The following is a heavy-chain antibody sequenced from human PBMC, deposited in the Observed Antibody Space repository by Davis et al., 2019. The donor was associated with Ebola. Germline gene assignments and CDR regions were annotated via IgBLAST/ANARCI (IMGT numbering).Heavy chain of an antibody. Sequence: SVKVSCKASGGTFSSYAISWVRQAPGQGLEWMGGIIPIFGTANYAQKFQGRVTITRDTSASTAYMELSSLRSEDTAVYYCARDLLVVVVTPGALDYWGQGTLVTVSS. V-gene: IGHV1-69*05. D-gene: IGHD3-22*01. CDR1: GGTFSSYA. CDR2: IIPIFGTA. J-gene: IGHJ4*02. CDR3: ARDLLVVVVTPGALDY.